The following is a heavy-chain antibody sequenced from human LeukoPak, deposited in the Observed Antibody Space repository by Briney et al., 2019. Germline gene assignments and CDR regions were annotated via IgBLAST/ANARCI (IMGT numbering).Heavy chain of an antibody. CDR3: ARTYCSSTSCYTPWLDP. CDR1: GFTFSSYS. Sequence: GGSLRLSCAASGFTFSSYSMNWVRQAPGKGLEWVSSISSSSSYIYYADSVKGRFTISRDNAKNSLYLQMNSLRAEDTAVYYCARTYCSSTSCYTPWLDPWGQGTLVTVSS. V-gene: IGHV3-21*01. J-gene: IGHJ5*02. CDR2: ISSSSSYI. D-gene: IGHD2-2*02.